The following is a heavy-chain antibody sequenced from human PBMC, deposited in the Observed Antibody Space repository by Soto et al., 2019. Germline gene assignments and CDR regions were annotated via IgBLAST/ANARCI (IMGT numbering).Heavy chain of an antibody. D-gene: IGHD2-15*01. CDR2: ISGSSTYI. Sequence: EVQLVESGGGLVKPGGSLRLSFAGSGFILSNYTMNWVRQAPGKGLEWVSSISGSSTYIYYADSVKGRFTISRDNAKNSLYLQMNSLRVEDTAVYYCARDRCSGGSCYRTYAFDLWGRGTLVTVSS. V-gene: IGHV3-21*06. CDR3: ARDRCSGGSCYRTYAFDL. CDR1: GFILSNYT. J-gene: IGHJ3*01.